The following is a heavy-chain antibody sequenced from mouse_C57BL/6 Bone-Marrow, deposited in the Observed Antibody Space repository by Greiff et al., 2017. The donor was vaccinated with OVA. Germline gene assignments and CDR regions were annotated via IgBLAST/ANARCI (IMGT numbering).Heavy chain of an antibody. V-gene: IGHV7-3*01. CDR1: GFTFTDYY. Sequence: EVQVVESGGGLVQPGGSLSLSCAASGFTFTDYYMSWVRQPPGKALEWLGFIRNKANGYTTEYSASVKGRFTISRDNSQSILYLQMNALRAEDSATYYCARYRQLRPYYFDYWGQGTTLTVSS. CDR2: IRNKANGYTT. J-gene: IGHJ2*01. CDR3: ARYRQLRPYYFDY. D-gene: IGHD3-2*02.